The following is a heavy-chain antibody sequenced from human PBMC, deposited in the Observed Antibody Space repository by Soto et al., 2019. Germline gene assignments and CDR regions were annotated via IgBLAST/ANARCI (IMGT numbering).Heavy chain of an antibody. CDR1: GGSFSGYY. J-gene: IGHJ2*01. V-gene: IGHV4-34*01. CDR3: ARQMHDVLTAPACVWYFDL. CDR2: INDRGAI. Sequence: QVQLQQWGAGPLRPLETLSLTCGVSGGSFSGYYWAWIRHSPGKGLEWIGNINDRGAINYNPSLRRLVSFLVASSKNHDSRLLSAVAAAEAAVYYCARQMHDVLTAPACVWYFDLCGGGTLVTVSS. D-gene: IGHD3-9*01.